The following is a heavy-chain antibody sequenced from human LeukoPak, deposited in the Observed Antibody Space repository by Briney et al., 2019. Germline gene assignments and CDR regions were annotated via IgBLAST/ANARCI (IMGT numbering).Heavy chain of an antibody. CDR3: VKDRRTEAYGMEV. J-gene: IGHJ6*02. D-gene: IGHD2-2*01. V-gene: IGHV3-30-3*01. CDR1: GFTFTSYA. Sequence: GRSLRLSCAASGFTFTSYAMHWVRQAPGKGLEWVAVISSDVSNKYYADSVKGRFTISRDNSKNTLFLQMNSLRTDDTAVYYCVKDRRTEAYGMEVWGQGTAVTVSS. CDR2: ISSDVSNK.